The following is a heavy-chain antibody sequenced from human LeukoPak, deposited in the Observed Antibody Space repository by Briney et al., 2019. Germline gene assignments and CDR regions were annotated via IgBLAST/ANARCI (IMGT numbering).Heavy chain of an antibody. J-gene: IGHJ6*03. D-gene: IGHD3-10*01. CDR2: IIPIFGTA. CDR3: ARRDMVRGALGYYYYYYMDV. CDR1: GGTFSSYA. Sequence: SVKVSCKASGGTFSSYAISWVRQAPGQGLEWMGGIIPIFGTANYAQKFQGRVTITADESTSTAYMELSSLRSEDTAVYYCARRDMVRGALGYYYYYYMDVWGKGTTVTVSS. V-gene: IGHV1-69*01.